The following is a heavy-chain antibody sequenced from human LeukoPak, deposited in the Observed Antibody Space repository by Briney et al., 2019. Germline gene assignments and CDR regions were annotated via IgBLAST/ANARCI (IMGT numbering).Heavy chain of an antibody. V-gene: IGHV3-7*01. CDR1: GFTFSTYW. D-gene: IGHD2/OR15-2a*01. CDR3: VRGCNRAHCPYFFDS. CDR2: IRQDDIER. Sequence: GGSLRLSCAASGFTFSTYWMTWVRQAPGKGLEWVSTIRQDDIERHLVDSVKGRFFISRDNAKNSLYLQMNSLTVEDTAVYDCVRGCNRAHCPYFFDSWGQGTLITVS. J-gene: IGHJ4*02.